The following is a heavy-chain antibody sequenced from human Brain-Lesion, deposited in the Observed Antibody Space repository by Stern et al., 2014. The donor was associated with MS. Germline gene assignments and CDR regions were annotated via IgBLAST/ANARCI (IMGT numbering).Heavy chain of an antibody. J-gene: IGHJ4*02. CDR3: ARKTDTAVGGDY. V-gene: IGHV3-53*01. D-gene: IGHD5-18*01. CDR2: MYSRGGT. Sequence: EVQLVESGGGLIQPGGSLRLSCVASGFSVSTNFMSWVRQAPGKGLEWVSLMYSRGGTNYADSVKGRFTISRDSSKNTLYLQMSDLRAEDTAVYYCARKTDTAVGGDYWGPGTLVTVSS. CDR1: GFSVSTNF.